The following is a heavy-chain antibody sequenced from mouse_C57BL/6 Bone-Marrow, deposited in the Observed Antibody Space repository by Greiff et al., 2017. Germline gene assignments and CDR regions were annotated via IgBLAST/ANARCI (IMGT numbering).Heavy chain of an antibody. CDR1: GYTFTDYY. Sequence: VQRVESGAELVRPGASVKLSCKASGYTFTDYYINWVKQRPGQGLEWIARIYPGSGNTYYNEKFKGKATLTAEKSSSTAYMQLSSLTSEDSAVYFCARGGYDVGAWFAYWGQGTLVTVSA. CDR2: IYPGSGNT. D-gene: IGHD2-2*01. V-gene: IGHV1-76*01. J-gene: IGHJ3*01. CDR3: ARGGYDVGAWFAY.